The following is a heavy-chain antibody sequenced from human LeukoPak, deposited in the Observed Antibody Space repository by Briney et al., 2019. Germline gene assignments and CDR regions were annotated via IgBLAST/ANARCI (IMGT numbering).Heavy chain of an antibody. CDR1: GGSISSSNW. J-gene: IGHJ3*02. CDR2: IYHSGST. D-gene: IGHD3-16*01. CDR3: ARARGSPIRDAFDI. V-gene: IGHV4-4*02. Sequence: SETLSLTCAVSGGSISSSNWWSWVRQPPGKGLEWIGEIYHSGSTNYNPSLKSRVTISVDKSKNQFSLKLSSVTAADTAVYYCARARGSPIRDAFDIWGQGTMVTVSS.